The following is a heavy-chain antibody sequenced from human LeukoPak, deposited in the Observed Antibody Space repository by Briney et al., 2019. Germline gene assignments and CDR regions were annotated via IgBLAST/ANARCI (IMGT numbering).Heavy chain of an antibody. CDR2: IYYSGNT. J-gene: IGHJ4*02. CDR1: GGSISISGYS. D-gene: IGHD2-15*01. CDR3: ARQPWRDCFSGNCYPPD. V-gene: IGHV4-39*01. Sequence: SETLSVTCTVSGGSISISGYSWGWVRQPPGKGLEWIGTIYYSGNTYYNPSLKSRATISADTSKNQLSLRLSSVTAADTAVYYCARQPWRDCFSGNCYPPDWGQGTLVTVSS.